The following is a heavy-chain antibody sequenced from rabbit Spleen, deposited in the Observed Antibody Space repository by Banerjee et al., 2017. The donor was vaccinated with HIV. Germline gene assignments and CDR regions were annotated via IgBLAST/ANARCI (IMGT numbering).Heavy chain of an antibody. D-gene: IGHD8-1*01. CDR2: IDAGSSGRT. V-gene: IGHV1S40*01. CDR1: GFSFSSGYD. CDR3: ARDGGGSDQFNL. J-gene: IGHJ4*01. Sequence: QSLEESGGDLVQPEGSLTLTCTASGFSFSSGYDMCWVRQAPGKGLEWIGCIDAGSSGRTFYASGVNGRFTVSKTSSTTVTLQMTNLTAADTATYFCARDGGGSDQFNLWGQGTLVTVS.